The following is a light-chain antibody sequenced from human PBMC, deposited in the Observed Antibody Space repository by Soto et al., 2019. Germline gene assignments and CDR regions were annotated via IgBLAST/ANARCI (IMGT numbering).Light chain of an antibody. CDR1: QNTDIY. Sequence: DIQMTQSPNALSASVGDRVTITCRASQNTDIYLHWYRQKPGRAPELLVFAASSVPSEVPSRFSGSGSGTDFTLAISSLQPEDVATYYCQQSYGSPPFTFGPGTKVEIK. CDR3: QQSYGSPPFT. V-gene: IGKV1-39*01. CDR2: AAS. J-gene: IGKJ3*01.